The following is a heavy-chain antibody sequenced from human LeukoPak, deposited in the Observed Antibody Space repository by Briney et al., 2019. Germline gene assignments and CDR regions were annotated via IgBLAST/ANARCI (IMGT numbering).Heavy chain of an antibody. Sequence: GGTLRLSCAASGFTFSSYGMSWVRQAPGKGLEWVSAISGSGGSTYYADSVKGRFTISRDSSKNTLYLQMNSLRAEDTAVYYRARGGGSRSYYAPWYFDYWGQGSLVTVSS. CDR1: GFTFSSYG. D-gene: IGHD3-10*01. CDR3: ARGGGSRSYYAPWYFDY. V-gene: IGHV3-23*01. J-gene: IGHJ4*02. CDR2: ISGSGGST.